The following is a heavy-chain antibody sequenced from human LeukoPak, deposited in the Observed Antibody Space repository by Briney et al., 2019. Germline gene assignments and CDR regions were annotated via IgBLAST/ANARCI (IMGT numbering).Heavy chain of an antibody. Sequence: SETLSLTCAVYGGSFSGYYWSWIRQPPGKGLEWIGEINHSGSTNYNPSLKSRVTISVDTSKNQFSLKLSSVTAADTAVYYCARVRIFDDYVWGSYRALRAFDIWGQGTMVTVSS. J-gene: IGHJ3*02. V-gene: IGHV4-34*01. CDR3: ARVRIFDDYVWGSYRALRAFDI. D-gene: IGHD3-16*02. CDR2: INHSGST. CDR1: GGSFSGYY.